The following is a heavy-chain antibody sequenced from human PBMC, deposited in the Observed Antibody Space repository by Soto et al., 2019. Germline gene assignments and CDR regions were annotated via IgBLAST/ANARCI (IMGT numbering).Heavy chain of an antibody. V-gene: IGHV3-23*01. CDR2: VGESGTPT. Sequence: GGSLRLSCAASGFTFSSYAMKWVRQAPGKGLEWVSLVGESGTPTYYADSVKGRFTISRDNSGNTLFLEMYSLRAEDTAVYYCARYIPGVRYYGMDVWGQGTTVTVSS. D-gene: IGHD2-2*01. J-gene: IGHJ6*02. CDR1: GFTFSSYA. CDR3: ARYIPGVRYYGMDV.